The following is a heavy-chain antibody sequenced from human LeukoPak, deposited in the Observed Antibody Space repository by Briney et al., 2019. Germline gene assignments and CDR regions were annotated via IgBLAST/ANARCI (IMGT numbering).Heavy chain of an antibody. Sequence: SETLSLTCTVSGGSISSGSYYWSWIRQPAGKGLEWIGSIYYSGSTYYNPSLKSRVTTSVDTSKNQFSLKLSSVTAADTAVYYCARVPGGALNWFDPWGQGTLVTVSS. CDR1: GGSISSGSYY. V-gene: IGHV4-39*01. J-gene: IGHJ5*02. CDR3: ARVPGGALNWFDP. CDR2: IYYSGST. D-gene: IGHD1-1*01.